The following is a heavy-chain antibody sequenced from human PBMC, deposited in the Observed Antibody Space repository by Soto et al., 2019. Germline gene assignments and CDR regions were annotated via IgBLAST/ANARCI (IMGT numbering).Heavy chain of an antibody. J-gene: IGHJ4*02. V-gene: IGHV3-23*01. CDR1: GFTFSSYA. Sequence: GGSLRLSCAASGFTFSSYAMSWGRQAPGKGLEWVSAISGSGGSTYYADSVKGRFTISRDNSKNTLYLQMNSLRAEDTAVYYCAKVRGYYDSSGYPTYFDYWGQGTLVTVSS. CDR3: AKVRGYYDSSGYPTYFDY. CDR2: ISGSGGST. D-gene: IGHD3-22*01.